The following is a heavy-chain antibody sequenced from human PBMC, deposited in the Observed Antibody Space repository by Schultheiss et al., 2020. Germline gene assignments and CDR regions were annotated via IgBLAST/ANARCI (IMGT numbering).Heavy chain of an antibody. CDR1: GFTFSSYG. CDR3: AKDQTAFSYYDFWSGYHYGMDV. D-gene: IGHD3-3*01. J-gene: IGHJ6*02. CDR2: IWYDGSNK. V-gene: IGHV3-33*06. Sequence: GGSLRLSCAASGFTFSSYGMHWVRQAPGKGLEWVAVIWYDGSNKYYADSVKGRFTISRDNSKNTLYLQMNSLRAEDTAVYYCAKDQTAFSYYDFWSGYHYGMDVWGQGTTVTVYS.